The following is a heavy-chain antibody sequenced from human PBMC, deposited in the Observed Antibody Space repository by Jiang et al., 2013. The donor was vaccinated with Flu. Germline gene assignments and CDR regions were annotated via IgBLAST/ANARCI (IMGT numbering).Heavy chain of an antibody. V-gene: IGHV1-69*06. CDR1: GGHLQQLC. Sequence: EVKKPGSSVKVSCKASGGHLQQLCYQAGCDRPLDKGVEWMGGIIPIFGTANYAQKFQGRVTITADKSTSTAYMELSSLRSEDTAVYYCARGSAAGTQHGPPVNFDYWGQGTLVTVSS. D-gene: IGHD6-13*01. CDR3: ARGSAAGTQHGPPVNFDY. CDR2: IIPIFGTA. J-gene: IGHJ4*02.